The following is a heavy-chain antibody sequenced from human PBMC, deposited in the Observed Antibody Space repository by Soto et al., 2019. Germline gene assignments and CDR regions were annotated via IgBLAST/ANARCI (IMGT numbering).Heavy chain of an antibody. D-gene: IGHD3-16*01. V-gene: IGHV1-18*04. CDR1: GYTFTSYG. CDR3: AGDGGHTVGRTDTIYYYYGMDV. J-gene: IGHJ6*02. Sequence: ASVKVSCKASGYTFTSYGISWVRQAPGQGLEWMGWISAYNGNTNYAQKPQGRVTMTTDTSTSTAYMELRSLRSDDTAVYYCAGDGGHTVGRTDTIYYYYGMDVWGQGPTVTVS. CDR2: ISAYNGNT.